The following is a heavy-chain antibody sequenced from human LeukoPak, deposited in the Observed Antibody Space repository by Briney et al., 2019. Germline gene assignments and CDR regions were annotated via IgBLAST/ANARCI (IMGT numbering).Heavy chain of an antibody. D-gene: IGHD3-16*01. CDR2: IYHSGST. CDR3: ARLKLGAYFDL. V-gene: IGHV4-30-2*01. J-gene: IGHJ2*01. Sequence: SETLSLTCAVSGGPISSGGYSWSWVRQPPGKGLEWIVYIYHSGSTYYNPSLKSRVTISVDRSKNQFSLKLSSVSAADTAVYYCARLKLGAYFDLWGRGTLVTVSS. CDR1: GGPISSGGYS.